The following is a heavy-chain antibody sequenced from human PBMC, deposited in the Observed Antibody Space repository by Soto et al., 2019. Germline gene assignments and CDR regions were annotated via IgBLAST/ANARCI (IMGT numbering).Heavy chain of an antibody. CDR3: ATGSFIAARPNYYYSMDV. Sequence: ASVKVSCKVSGYTLTELSMHWVRQAPGKGLEWMGGFDPEDGETIYAQKFQGRVTMTEDTSTDTAYMELSSLRSEDTAVYYCATGSFIAARPNYYYSMDVWGKGTTVTVSS. J-gene: IGHJ6*03. V-gene: IGHV1-24*01. CDR2: FDPEDGET. CDR1: GYTLTELS. D-gene: IGHD6-6*01.